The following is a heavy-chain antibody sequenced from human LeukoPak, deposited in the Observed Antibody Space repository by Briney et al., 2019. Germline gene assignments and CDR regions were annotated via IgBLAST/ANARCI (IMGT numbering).Heavy chain of an antibody. J-gene: IGHJ6*02. V-gene: IGHV3-30*04. CDR1: GFTFSSYA. Sequence: GGSLRLSCAASGFTFSSYAMHRVRQAPGKGLEWVAVISYDGSNKYYADSVKGRFTISRDNSKNTQYLQMNSLRAEDTAVYYCATSWGPDTSTSRWGRGGVDVWGQGTTVTVSS. CDR3: ATSWGPDTSTSRWGRGGVDV. D-gene: IGHD3-16*01. CDR2: ISYDGSNK.